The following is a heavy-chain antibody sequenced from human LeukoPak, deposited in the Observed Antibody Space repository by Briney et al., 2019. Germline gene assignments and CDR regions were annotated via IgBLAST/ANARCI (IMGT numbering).Heavy chain of an antibody. Sequence: ASVKVSCKASGYTFTSYAMHWVRQAPGQRLEWMGWINAGNGNTKYSQKFQGRVTITRDTSASTAYMELSSLRSEDTAVYYCARSVWGSYRYDYWGQGTLVTVSS. V-gene: IGHV1-3*01. J-gene: IGHJ4*02. D-gene: IGHD3-16*02. CDR3: ARSVWGSYRYDY. CDR2: INAGNGNT. CDR1: GYTFTSYA.